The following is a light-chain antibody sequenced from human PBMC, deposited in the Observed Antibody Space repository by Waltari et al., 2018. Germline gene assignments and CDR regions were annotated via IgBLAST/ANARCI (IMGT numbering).Light chain of an antibody. V-gene: IGLV2-8*01. CDR1: SSDVGVYNY. CDR2: EVS. Sequence: QSALTQPPSASGAPGQSVTISCTGTSSDVGVYNYVSWYQQHPGEAPKLLIYEVSKRPSGAPDRFSGSKSGNTASLTVSGLQAEDEGDYYCSSYAGRNTLFGGGTKLTVL. CDR3: SSYAGRNTL. J-gene: IGLJ2*01.